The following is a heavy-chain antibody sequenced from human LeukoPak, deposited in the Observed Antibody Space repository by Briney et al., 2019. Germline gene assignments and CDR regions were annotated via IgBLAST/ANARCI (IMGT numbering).Heavy chain of an antibody. CDR3: AREAIDGIDY. CDR1: GGSISSYY. V-gene: IGHV4-59*01. J-gene: IGHJ4*02. CDR2: IYYSGST. Sequence: SETLSLTCTVAGGSISSYYWSWIRQPPGKGLEWIGYIYYSGSTNYNPSLKSRVTISVDTSKNQFSLKPSSVNAADTAVYYCAREAIDGIDYWGQGTLVTVSS.